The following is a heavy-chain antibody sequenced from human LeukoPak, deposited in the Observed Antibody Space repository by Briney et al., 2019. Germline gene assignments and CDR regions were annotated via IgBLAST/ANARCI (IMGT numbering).Heavy chain of an antibody. CDR3: ARSKDRRDTAMVIYYYYGMDV. Sequence: PSETLSLTCTVSGGSISSYYWSWIRQPPGKGLEWIGYIYYSGSTNYNPYLKSRVTISVDTSKNQFSLKLSSVTAADTAVYYCARSKDRRDTAMVIYYYYGMDVWGQGTTVTVSS. J-gene: IGHJ6*02. CDR1: GGSISSYY. CDR2: IYYSGST. V-gene: IGHV4-59*01. D-gene: IGHD5-18*01.